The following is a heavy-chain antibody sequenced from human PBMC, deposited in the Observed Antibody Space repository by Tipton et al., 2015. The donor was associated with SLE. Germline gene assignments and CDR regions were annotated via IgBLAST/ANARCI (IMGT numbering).Heavy chain of an antibody. CDR2: ISAYNDNT. Sequence: QVQLAQSGAEVTKPGASVKVSCKASGYTFTSYGISWVRQAPGQGLAWMGWISAYNDNTNYVQKVQGRVTMTTDTSTRTAYMELSSLRSEDTAVYYCARVGYYGSGTFNAFDIWGEGTMVSVSS. D-gene: IGHD3-10*01. CDR1: GYTFTSYG. J-gene: IGHJ3*02. CDR3: ARVGYYGSGTFNAFDI. V-gene: IGHV1-18*04.